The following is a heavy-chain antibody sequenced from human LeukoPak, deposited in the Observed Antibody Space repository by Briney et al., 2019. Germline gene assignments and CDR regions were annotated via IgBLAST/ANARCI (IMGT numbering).Heavy chain of an antibody. Sequence: GASVKVSCKASGYTFTGYHIHWVRQAPGQGLECMGRINPYSGDTNFAQKFQGRVTMTRDTSITTAYMDLSSLTPDDTAVYFCARDQGSLTRSWYTGYWGHGTQVTVSS. CDR2: INPYSGDT. CDR1: GYTFTGYH. V-gene: IGHV1-2*06. J-gene: IGHJ4*01. D-gene: IGHD6-13*01. CDR3: ARDQGSLTRSWYTGY.